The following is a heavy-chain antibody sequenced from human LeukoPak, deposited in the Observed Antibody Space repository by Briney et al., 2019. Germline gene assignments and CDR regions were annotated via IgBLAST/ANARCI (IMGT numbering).Heavy chain of an antibody. V-gene: IGHV1-2*06. CDR2: INPDSGGT. J-gene: IGHJ3*02. Sequence: ASVKVSCKASRYTFTGYYMHWVRQAPGQGLEWMGRINPDSGGTNHAQKFQGRVTMTRDTSSNTAYMELSRLRSDDTAVYYCARGAVAGFGFDIWGQGTMVTVSA. CDR1: RYTFTGYY. CDR3: ARGAVAGFGFDI. D-gene: IGHD6-19*01.